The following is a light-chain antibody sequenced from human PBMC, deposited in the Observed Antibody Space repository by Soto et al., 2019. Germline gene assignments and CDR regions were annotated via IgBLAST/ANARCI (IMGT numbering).Light chain of an antibody. Sequence: QSVLTQPPSVSGAPGQRVTLSCTGSSSNIGAGYDVHWYQQLPGTAPKLLIYGNSNRPSGFPDRFSGAKSGTSASLAITGLQTDDEADYYCQSYDSSLSGYVFGTGTKVTVL. CDR2: GNS. V-gene: IGLV1-40*01. J-gene: IGLJ1*01. CDR1: SSNIGAGYD. CDR3: QSYDSSLSGYV.